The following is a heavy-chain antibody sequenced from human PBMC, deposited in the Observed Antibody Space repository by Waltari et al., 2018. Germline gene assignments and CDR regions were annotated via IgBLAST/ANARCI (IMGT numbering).Heavy chain of an antibody. CDR3: AHRIEDILTGYFDY. V-gene: IGHV2-5*01. D-gene: IGHD3-9*01. CDR2: IYWNDDK. J-gene: IGHJ4*02. CDR1: GFSLSTSGVG. Sequence: QITLKESGPTLVKPTQTLTLTCTFSGFSLSTSGVGVGWIRQPPGKALEWLALIYWNDDKRYSPSLKSRLTITKDTSKNQVVLTMTNMDPVDTATYYCAHRIEDILTGYFDYWGQGTLVTVSS.